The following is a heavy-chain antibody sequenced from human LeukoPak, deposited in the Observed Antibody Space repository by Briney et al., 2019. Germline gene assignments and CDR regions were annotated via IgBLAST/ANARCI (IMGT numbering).Heavy chain of an antibody. CDR3: ARHYWSIAAAASYPADAFDI. CDR1: GGSISSGGYS. J-gene: IGHJ3*02. V-gene: IGHV4-30-2*01. CDR2: IYHSGST. Sequence: SETLSLTCAVSGGSISSGGYSWSWIRQPPGKGLEWIGYIYHSGSTYYNPSLKSRVTISVDRSKNQFSLKLSSVTAADTAVYYCARHYWSIAAAASYPADAFDIWGQGTMVTVSS. D-gene: IGHD6-13*01.